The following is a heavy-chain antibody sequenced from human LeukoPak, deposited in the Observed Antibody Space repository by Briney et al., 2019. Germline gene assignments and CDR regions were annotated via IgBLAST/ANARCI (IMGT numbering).Heavy chain of an antibody. CDR2: ISYDGSNK. CDR3: ARVSGTYYYYGMDV. V-gene: IGHV3-30-3*01. CDR1: GFTFSSYA. Sequence: PGGSLRLSCAASGFTFSSYAMHWVRQASGKGLEWVAVISYDGSNKYYADSVKGRFTISRDNSKNTLYLQMNSLRAEDTAVYYCARVSGTYYYYGMDVWGQGTTVTVSS. J-gene: IGHJ6*02. D-gene: IGHD1-7*01.